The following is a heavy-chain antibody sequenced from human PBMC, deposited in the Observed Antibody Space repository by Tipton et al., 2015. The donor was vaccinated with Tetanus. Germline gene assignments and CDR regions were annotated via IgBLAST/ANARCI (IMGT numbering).Heavy chain of an antibody. CDR1: GGSISSGDYY. Sequence: LRLSCTVSGGSISSGDYYWSWIRQPPGKGLEWIGYIYYSGSTYYNPSLKSRVTITVDTSKNQFSLKLRSVTAADTAVYYCAREKGFGSGTWGQGTLVPVSS. D-gene: IGHD3-10*01. CDR2: IYYSGST. V-gene: IGHV4-30-4*01. CDR3: AREKGFGSGT. J-gene: IGHJ4*02.